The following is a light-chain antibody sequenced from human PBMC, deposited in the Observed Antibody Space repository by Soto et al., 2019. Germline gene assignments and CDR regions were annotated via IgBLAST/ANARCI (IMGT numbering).Light chain of an antibody. CDR3: GTWDSSLSAFYA. J-gene: IGLJ1*01. CDR2: DNN. V-gene: IGLV1-51*01. CDR1: SFNIGNNY. Sequence: QSVLTQPPSVSAAPGQKVIISCSGSSFNIGNNYVSWYQQLPGTAPKLLIYDNNKRPSGIPDRFSGSKSGTSATLTITGLQTGDEADYYCGTWDSSLSAFYAFGTGTKVTVL.